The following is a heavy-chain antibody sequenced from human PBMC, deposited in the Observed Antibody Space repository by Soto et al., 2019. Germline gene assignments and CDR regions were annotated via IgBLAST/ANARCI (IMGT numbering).Heavy chain of an antibody. CDR3: ARDEDFGGMPVYYFDY. CDR1: GYTFTNYY. Sequence: ASVKVSCKASGYTFTNYYMHWVRQAPGQGLEWMGIINPSGGSTSYAQNFQGRVTMTRDTSTTTIYMELSSLRSGDTAVYYCARDEDFGGMPVYYFDYWGQGTLVTVSS. V-gene: IGHV1-46*01. CDR2: INPSGGST. J-gene: IGHJ4*02. D-gene: IGHD2-15*01.